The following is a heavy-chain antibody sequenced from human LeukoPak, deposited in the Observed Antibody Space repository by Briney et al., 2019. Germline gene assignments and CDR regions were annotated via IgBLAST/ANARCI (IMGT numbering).Heavy chain of an antibody. CDR3: ATRPYTSYHDSSGYPDY. J-gene: IGHJ4*02. CDR1: GYTFTGYY. V-gene: IGHV1-2*02. CDR2: INPNSGGT. D-gene: IGHD3-22*01. Sequence: ASVKVSCKASGYTFTGYYMHWVRQAPGQGLEWMGWINPNSGGTNYAQKFQGRVTMTRDTSISTAYMELSRLRSDDTAVYYCATRPYTSYHDSSGYPDYWGQGTLVTVSS.